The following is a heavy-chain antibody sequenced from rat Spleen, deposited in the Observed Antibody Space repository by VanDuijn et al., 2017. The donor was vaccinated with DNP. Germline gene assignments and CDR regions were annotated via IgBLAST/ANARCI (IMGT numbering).Heavy chain of an antibody. J-gene: IGHJ2*01. CDR3: ARWGGDYFDY. V-gene: IGHV5-22*01. CDR2: ISYEGSST. CDR1: GFTFSDYY. Sequence: EVQLVESGGGLVQPGRSLKLSCAASGFTFSDYYMAWVRQAPKKGLEWVASISYEGSSTYYRDSVKGRFTISRDNTKNALYLQMDSLRSEDTATYYCARWGGDYFDYWGQGVMVTVSS.